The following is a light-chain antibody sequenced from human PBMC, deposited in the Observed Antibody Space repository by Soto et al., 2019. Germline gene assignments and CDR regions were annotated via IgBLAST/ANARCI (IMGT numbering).Light chain of an antibody. CDR2: GAS. CDR1: QSVSGTF. V-gene: IGKV3-20*01. J-gene: IGKJ1*01. Sequence: EIVLTQSPGTLSLSPGERGTLSCRASQSVSGTFLAWYQHKPGQAPRLLIYGASSRAPGIPDRFTGSGSGTDFRLTISRLEPEDFAVYYCQQFATSPWTFGQGTKVEIK. CDR3: QQFATSPWT.